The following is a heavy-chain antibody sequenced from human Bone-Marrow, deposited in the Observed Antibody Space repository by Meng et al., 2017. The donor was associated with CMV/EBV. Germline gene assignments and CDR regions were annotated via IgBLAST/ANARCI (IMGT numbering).Heavy chain of an antibody. CDR3: ASSSPWYFDFWSGKDY. CDR2: INPYTGST. V-gene: IGHV1-18*01. Sequence: ASVKVSCKASGYMSSSYGIDWVRQAPGQGVEWMGWINPYTGSTDYLQKFKDRVTMTTDTSTSTAYMELRSLRADDTAGYYCASSSPWYFDFWSGKDYWGQGTLVTVSS. CDR1: GYMSSSYG. J-gene: IGHJ4*02. D-gene: IGHD3-3*01.